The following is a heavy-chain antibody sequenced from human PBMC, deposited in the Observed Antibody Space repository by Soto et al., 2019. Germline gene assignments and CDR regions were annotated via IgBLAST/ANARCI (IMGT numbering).Heavy chain of an antibody. D-gene: IGHD4-17*01. Sequence: QVQLRESGPGLVRPSETLSLTCTVSGGSITGYYWSWIRQPPGKGLEWIGSIYDSGTTTYNAALKSRVTISADTSKNLFSLNLRSVTAADTAVYYCARRNYGEEGYFFDFWGQGLLVTVSS. CDR3: ARRNYGEEGYFFDF. J-gene: IGHJ4*02. CDR1: GGSITGYY. V-gene: IGHV4-59*08. CDR2: IYDSGTT.